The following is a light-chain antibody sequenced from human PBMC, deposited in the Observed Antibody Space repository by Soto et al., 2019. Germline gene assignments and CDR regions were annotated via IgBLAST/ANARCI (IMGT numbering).Light chain of an antibody. J-gene: IGKJ2*02. V-gene: IGKV1-39*01. CDR1: QSISSF. Sequence: DIPMTQSPSSLSASVGDRVTITCRSSQSISSFLNWYQQKPGKAPKLLIYAASSLQSGVPSRFSGSGSGTDFTLPISSLQPEDFATYYCQQSYSTPSTFGQGTKLEIK. CDR3: QQSYSTPST. CDR2: AAS.